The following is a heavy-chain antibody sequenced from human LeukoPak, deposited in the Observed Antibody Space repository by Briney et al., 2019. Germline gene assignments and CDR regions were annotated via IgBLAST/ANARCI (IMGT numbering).Heavy chain of an antibody. V-gene: IGHV3-21*01. D-gene: IGHD5-12*01. CDR1: GFTFSSYS. Sequence: GGSLRLSCAASGFTFSSYSMNWVRQAPGKGLEWVSSISSSSSYIYYADSVRGRFTISRDNAKNSLYLQMNSLRAEDTAVYYCARDEYSGYVHFDYWGQGTLVTVSS. J-gene: IGHJ4*02. CDR2: ISSSSSYI. CDR3: ARDEYSGYVHFDY.